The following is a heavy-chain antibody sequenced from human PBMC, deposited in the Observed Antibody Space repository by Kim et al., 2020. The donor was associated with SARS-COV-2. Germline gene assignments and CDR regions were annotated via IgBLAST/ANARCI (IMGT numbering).Heavy chain of an antibody. V-gene: IGHV1-69*01. J-gene: IGHJ4*02. D-gene: IGHD6-19*01. CDR3: ARGGIAVAGTYNY. Sequence: YAQKFQGRVTITADESTSTAYMELSSRRSEDTAVYYCARGGIAVAGTYNYWGQGTLVTVSS.